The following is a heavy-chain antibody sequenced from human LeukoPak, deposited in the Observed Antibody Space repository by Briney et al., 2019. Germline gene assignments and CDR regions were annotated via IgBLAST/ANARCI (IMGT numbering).Heavy chain of an antibody. D-gene: IGHD2-8*01. CDR3: ARGWSSNFDY. CDR2: IYSGGST. V-gene: IGHV3-66*01. Sequence: GGSLRLSCAASGFTFSSYWMSWVRQAPGKGLEWVSVIYSGGSTYYADSVKGRFTISRDNSKNTLYLQMNSLRAEDTAVYYCARGWSSNFDYWGQGTLVTVSS. CDR1: GFTFSSYW. J-gene: IGHJ4*02.